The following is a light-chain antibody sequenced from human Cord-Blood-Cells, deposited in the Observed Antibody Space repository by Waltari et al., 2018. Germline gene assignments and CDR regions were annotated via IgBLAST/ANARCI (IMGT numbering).Light chain of an antibody. Sequence: QSALTQPASVSGSPGQSMTISCTGTSSGVGGYNCVSWYQPHPGKAPKLMIYDVSNRPSGVSNRFSGSKSGNTASLTISGLQAEDEADYYCSSYTSSSTYVFGTGTKVTVL. CDR3: SSYTSSSTYV. CDR1: SSGVGGYNC. CDR2: DVS. J-gene: IGLJ1*01. V-gene: IGLV2-14*03.